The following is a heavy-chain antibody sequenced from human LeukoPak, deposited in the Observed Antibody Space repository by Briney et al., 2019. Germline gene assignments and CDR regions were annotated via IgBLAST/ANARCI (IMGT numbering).Heavy chain of an antibody. CDR3: ATNYGSGNTDHYFDY. CDR2: VWSDGTNK. D-gene: IGHD3-10*01. J-gene: IGHJ4*02. V-gene: IGHV3-33*01. Sequence: GGSLRLSCAASGFTFSGYAMHWVRQAPGKGLEWEPVVWSDGTNKYYADSVKGRFTVSRDKSKNTLFLQMNSLRAEDTAVYYCATNYGSGNTDHYFDYWGQGTLVTVSS. CDR1: GFTFSGYA.